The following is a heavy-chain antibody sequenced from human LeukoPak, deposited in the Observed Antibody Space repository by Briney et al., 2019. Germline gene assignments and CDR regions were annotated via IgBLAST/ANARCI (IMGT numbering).Heavy chain of an antibody. Sequence: GGSLRLSCAASGCTFSSYWMSWVRQAPGKGLEWVAKIKQDGSEKYYVDSVKGRFTMFRDNAKNSLYLQMNSRRAEDTAVYYCARASPPLYDFWSGYDYSGQGTLVTVSS. CDR1: GCTFSSYW. D-gene: IGHD3-3*01. J-gene: IGHJ4*02. CDR3: ARASPPLYDFWSGYDY. CDR2: IKQDGSEK. V-gene: IGHV3-7*01.